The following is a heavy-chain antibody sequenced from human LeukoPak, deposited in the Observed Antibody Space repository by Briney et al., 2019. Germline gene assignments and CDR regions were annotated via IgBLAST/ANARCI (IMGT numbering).Heavy chain of an antibody. CDR1: GGSFSGYY. Sequence: SETLSLTCAVYGGSFSGYYWSWIRQLPGKGLEWIGEINHSGSTNYNPSLKSRVTISVDTSKNQFSLKLSSVTAADTAVYYCARGVPSAYYDSSGYYYSDAFDIWGQGTMVTVSS. CDR3: ARGVPSAYYDSSGYYYSDAFDI. CDR2: INHSGST. J-gene: IGHJ3*02. D-gene: IGHD3-22*01. V-gene: IGHV4-34*01.